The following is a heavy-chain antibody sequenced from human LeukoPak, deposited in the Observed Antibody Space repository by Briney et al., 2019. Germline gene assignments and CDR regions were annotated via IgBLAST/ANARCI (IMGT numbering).Heavy chain of an antibody. J-gene: IGHJ4*02. CDR3: GRGGYTSSWYWVD. CDR1: GFSFTNSW. Sequence: GGSLRLSCAASGFSFTNSWMTWVRQAPGKGLEWVANIKQDGSDKYYVDPVKGRFTVSRDNAKNSLFLQMNNLRVDDTAVYYCGRGGYTSSWYWVDWGQGTQVTVSS. CDR2: IKQDGSDK. V-gene: IGHV3-7*01. D-gene: IGHD6-13*01.